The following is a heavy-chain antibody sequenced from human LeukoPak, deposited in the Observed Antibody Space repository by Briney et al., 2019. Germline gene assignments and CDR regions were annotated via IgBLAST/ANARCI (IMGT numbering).Heavy chain of an antibody. CDR2: ISWNSGSI. CDR1: GFTFVSYA. J-gene: IGHJ4*02. D-gene: IGHD3-3*01. CDR3: VKGAGRFLEWLLSD. Sequence: GGSLRLSCAVSGFTFVSYAMHWVRQDPGKGLEWVSGISWNSGSIGYADSVKGRFTISRDNAKNSLYLQMNSLRVEDTALYYCVKGAGRFLEWLLSDWGQGTLVTVSS. V-gene: IGHV3-9*01.